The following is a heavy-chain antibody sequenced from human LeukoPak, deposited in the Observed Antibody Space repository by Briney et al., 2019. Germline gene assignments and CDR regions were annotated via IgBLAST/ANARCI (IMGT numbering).Heavy chain of an antibody. J-gene: IGHJ6*03. CDR1: GFTFSSYD. Sequence: GGSLRLSCAASGFTFSSYDMHWARQAIGKGLEWVSSIGTAGKTNYPGSVKGRFTISRENAKNSLYLQMNSLRAGDTAVYYCARGTPWYYYMDVWGKGTTVTVSS. CDR2: IGTAGKT. CDR3: ARGTPWYYYMDV. V-gene: IGHV3-13*01.